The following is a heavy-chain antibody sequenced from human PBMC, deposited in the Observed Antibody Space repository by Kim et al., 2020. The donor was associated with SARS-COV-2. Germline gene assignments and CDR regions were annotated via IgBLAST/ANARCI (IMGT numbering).Heavy chain of an antibody. CDR3: ARAPYGDYYYYYYGMDV. V-gene: IGHV3-53*01. D-gene: IGHD4-17*01. CDR2: IYSGGST. CDR1: GFTVSSNY. J-gene: IGHJ6*02. Sequence: GGSLRLSCAASGFTVSSNYMSWVRQAPGKGLEWVSVIYSGGSTYYADSVKGRFTISRDNSKNTLYLQMNSLRAEDTAVYYCARAPYGDYYYYYYGMDVWGQGTTVTVSS.